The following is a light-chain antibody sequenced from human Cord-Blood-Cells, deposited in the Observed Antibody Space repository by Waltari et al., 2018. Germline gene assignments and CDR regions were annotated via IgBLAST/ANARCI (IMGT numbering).Light chain of an antibody. Sequence: QSALTPPASACGSPGPSIPIPCTGTSSDVAGYNYLSGYHHQQGKAPKLMIYDVSNRPSGVSNRFSGSKSGNTASLTISGLQAEDEADYYCSSDTSSSTWVFGGGTKLTVL. CDR2: DVS. CDR1: SSDVAGYNY. CDR3: SSDTSSSTWV. V-gene: IGLV2-14*03. J-gene: IGLJ3*02.